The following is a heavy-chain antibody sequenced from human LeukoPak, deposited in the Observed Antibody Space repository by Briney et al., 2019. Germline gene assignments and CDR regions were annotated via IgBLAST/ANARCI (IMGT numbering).Heavy chain of an antibody. Sequence: GGSLRLSCAASGFTFSDYYMAWIRQAPGKGLEWVSHIAHSGNGMWYADAVKGRFTISRDNAKNLLFLQMDSLRAEDTAVYYCARGHYEMGVWGQGTTVIVSS. CDR3: ARGHYEMGV. J-gene: IGHJ6*02. CDR2: IAHSGNGM. CDR1: GFTFSDYY. V-gene: IGHV3-11*01.